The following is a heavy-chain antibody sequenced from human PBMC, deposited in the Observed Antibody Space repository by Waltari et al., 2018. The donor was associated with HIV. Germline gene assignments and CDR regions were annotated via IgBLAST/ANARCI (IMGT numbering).Heavy chain of an antibody. CDR3: TRSGDYVDTTLWRIYYYYGMDV. J-gene: IGHJ6*02. Sequence: EVQLVESGGGLVKPGRSLRLSCTASGFTFGDYAMSWFRQAPGKGLEWVGFIRSKAYGGTTEYAASVKGRFTISRDDSKSIAYLQMNSLKTEDTAVYYCTRSGDYVDTTLWRIYYYYGMDVWGQGTTVTVSS. CDR1: GFTFGDYA. V-gene: IGHV3-49*05. D-gene: IGHD5-18*01. CDR2: IRSKAYGGTT.